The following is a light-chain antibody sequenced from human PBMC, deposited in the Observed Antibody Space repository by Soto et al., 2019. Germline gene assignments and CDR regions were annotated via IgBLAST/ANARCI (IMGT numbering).Light chain of an antibody. CDR3: QQYYSTPPN. CDR1: QSVLYSSNNKNY. CDR2: WAS. Sequence: DIVMTKSPDSLAVSLGERATINCKSSQSVLYSSNNKNYLAWYQQKPGQPPKLLIYWASTREYWVPDRFSGSWYGTDFTLPSSSLQAEDVAVYYCQQYYSTPPNLGPWTNVYIK. V-gene: IGKV4-1*01. J-gene: IGKJ3*01.